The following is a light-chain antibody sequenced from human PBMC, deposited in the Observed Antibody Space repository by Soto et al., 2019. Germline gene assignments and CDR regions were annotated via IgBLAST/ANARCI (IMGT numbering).Light chain of an antibody. CDR1: SSNIGANYD. CDR3: QSYDSSLSGYV. Sequence: QPVLTQPPSVSGAPGQRVTISCTGSSSNIGANYDVHWYRQLPGTAPKLLIYGNTNRPSGVPDRFSGSKSGTSASLAITGLQAEDEADYYCQSYDSSLSGYVFGTGTKLTVL. CDR2: GNT. J-gene: IGLJ1*01. V-gene: IGLV1-40*01.